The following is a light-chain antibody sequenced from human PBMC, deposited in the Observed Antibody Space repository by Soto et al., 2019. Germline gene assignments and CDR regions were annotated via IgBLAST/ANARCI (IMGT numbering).Light chain of an antibody. CDR3: LHFKSYPFA. J-gene: IGKJ3*01. V-gene: IGKV1-13*02. Sequence: AIPLTQSPSSLSASVGDRVTITCRASQDISSALAWYQQKPGTGPKLLIYDASSLASGVPSRFSGSGYGTDFTLTISSLQPEDFATYYCLHFKSYPFAFGPGTKVDIK. CDR2: DAS. CDR1: QDISSA.